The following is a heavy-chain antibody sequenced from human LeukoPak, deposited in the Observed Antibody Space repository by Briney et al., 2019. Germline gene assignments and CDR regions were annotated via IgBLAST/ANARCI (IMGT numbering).Heavy chain of an antibody. Sequence: SETLSLTCTVSGGSISSYYWSWIRQPPGKGLEWIGEINHSGSTNYNPSLKSRVTISVDTSKNQFSLKLSSVTAADTAVYYCARGSGGSGANWFDPWGQGTLVTVSS. CDR2: INHSGST. D-gene: IGHD3-10*01. CDR3: ARGSGGSGANWFDP. V-gene: IGHV4-34*01. CDR1: GGSISSYY. J-gene: IGHJ5*02.